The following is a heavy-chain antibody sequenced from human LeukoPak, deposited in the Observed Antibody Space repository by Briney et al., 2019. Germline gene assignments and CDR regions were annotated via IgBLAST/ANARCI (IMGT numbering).Heavy chain of an antibody. CDR3: AKGTTVTQNGYFQH. V-gene: IGHV3-30*02. CDR1: GFTFSSYG. CDR2: IRYDGSNK. D-gene: IGHD4-17*01. Sequence: GGSLRLSCAASGFTFSSYGMHWVRQAPGKGLEWVAFIRYDGSNKYYADSVKGRFTISRDNSKNTLYLQMNSLRAEDTAVYYCAKGTTVTQNGYFQHWGQGTLVTVSS. J-gene: IGHJ1*01.